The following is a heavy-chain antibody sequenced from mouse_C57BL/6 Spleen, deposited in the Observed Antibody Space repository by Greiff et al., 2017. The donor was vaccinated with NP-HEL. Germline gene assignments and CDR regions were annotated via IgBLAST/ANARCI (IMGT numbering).Heavy chain of an antibody. J-gene: IGHJ4*01. CDR1: GYTFTSCW. CDR2: IDPSDSET. CDR3: ARGGRTGCYAMDY. D-gene: IGHD4-1*01. V-gene: IGHV1-52*01. Sequence: QVQLQQPGAELVRPGSSVKLSCKASGYTFTSCWMHWVKQRPIQGLEWIGNIDPSDSETHYNQKFKDKATLTVDKSSSTAYMQLSSLTSEDSAVYYCARGGRTGCYAMDYWGQGTSVTVSS.